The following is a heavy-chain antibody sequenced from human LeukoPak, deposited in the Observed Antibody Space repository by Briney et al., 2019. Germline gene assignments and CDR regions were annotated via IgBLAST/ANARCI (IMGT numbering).Heavy chain of an antibody. D-gene: IGHD4-23*01. Sequence: GGSLRLSCVASGFTFSSYAMHWVRQAPGKGLEWVAVISYDASNKYYTDSVKGRFTISRDNSKNMLYLQMDSLRVEDTAVYHCAREEYGGVYFDYWGQGTLVTVSS. V-gene: IGHV3-30-3*01. CDR1: GFTFSSYA. CDR3: AREEYGGVYFDY. CDR2: ISYDASNK. J-gene: IGHJ4*02.